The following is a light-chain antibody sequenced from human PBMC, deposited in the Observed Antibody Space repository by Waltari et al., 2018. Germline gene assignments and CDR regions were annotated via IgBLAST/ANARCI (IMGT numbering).Light chain of an antibody. Sequence: QSALTQPRSVSGSPGQSVTISCTGTSSAVGGYNYVNKRPSGVPDRFSGSKSGNTASLTISGLQAEDEADYYCYSYAGTSTWVFGGGTKLTVL. CDR1: SSAVGGYNY. J-gene: IGLJ3*02. V-gene: IGLV2-11*01. CDR3: YSYAGTSTWV.